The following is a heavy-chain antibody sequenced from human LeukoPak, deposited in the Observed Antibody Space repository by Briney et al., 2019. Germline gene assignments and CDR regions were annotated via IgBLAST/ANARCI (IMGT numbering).Heavy chain of an antibody. CDR2: INHSGST. D-gene: IGHD5-24*01. J-gene: IGHJ1*01. Sequence: PSETLSLTCAVYGGSFSGYYWSWIRQPPGKGLEWIGEINHSGSTNYNPSLKSRVTISVDTSKNQFSLKLSSVTAAVTAVYYCARGAERDFQHWGQGTLVTVSS. V-gene: IGHV4-34*01. CDR1: GGSFSGYY. CDR3: ARGAERDFQH.